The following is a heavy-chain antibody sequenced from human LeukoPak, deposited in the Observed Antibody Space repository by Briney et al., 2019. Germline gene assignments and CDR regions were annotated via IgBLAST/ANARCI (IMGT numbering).Heavy chain of an antibody. CDR2: IYYSGRT. J-gene: IGHJ4*02. Sequence: PSETLSLTCTVSGVSFNSYYWSWIRQSPGKGLEWIGYIYYSGRTNYNPSLKSRATISVDTSNNQFSLNLNSVIAADTAVYYCARSHRRGDTGYDRVGFDSWGQGTLVTVSS. CDR3: ARSHRRGDTGYDRVGFDS. CDR1: GVSFNSYY. V-gene: IGHV4-59*01. D-gene: IGHD5-12*01.